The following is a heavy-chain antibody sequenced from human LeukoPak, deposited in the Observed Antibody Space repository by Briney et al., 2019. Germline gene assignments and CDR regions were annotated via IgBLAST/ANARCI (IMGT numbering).Heavy chain of an antibody. CDR3: AKDSSKWSLDS. CDR1: GGSFSGYY. V-gene: IGHV4-34*01. CDR2: IHHSGST. D-gene: IGHD6-13*01. Sequence: SETLSLTCAVYGGSFSGYYWSWIRQPPGKGLEWLGEIHHSGSTKYNPSLKSRVTISVDTSKKQFSLKLTSVTAADTAVYYCAKDSSKWSLDSWGRGTLVTVSS. J-gene: IGHJ4*02.